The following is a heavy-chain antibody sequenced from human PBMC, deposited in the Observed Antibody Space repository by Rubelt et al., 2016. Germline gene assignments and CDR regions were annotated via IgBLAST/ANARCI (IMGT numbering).Heavy chain of an antibody. V-gene: IGHV1-46*01. CDR2: INPSGGST. CDR3: ARSPRYDFEDNWFDP. Sequence: QVQLVQSGAEVKKPGASVKVSCKASGYTFTSYYMHWVRQAPGQGLEWMGIINPSGGSTSYAQKFPGRVTMTRATSQSTVYMELSSLRSEDTAVYYCARSPRYDFEDNWFDPWGQGTLVTVSS. CDR1: GYTFTSYY. J-gene: IGHJ5*02. D-gene: IGHD3-3*01.